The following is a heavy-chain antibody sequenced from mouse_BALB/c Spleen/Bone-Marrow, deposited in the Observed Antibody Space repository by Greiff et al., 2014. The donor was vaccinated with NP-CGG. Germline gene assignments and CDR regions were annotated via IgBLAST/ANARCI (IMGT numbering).Heavy chain of an antibody. D-gene: IGHD3-1*01. J-gene: IGHJ3*01. CDR1: GYTFSSYW. CDR3: GRELEVGLAY. CDR2: ILPGSGST. V-gene: IGHV1-9*01. Sequence: QVQLKESGAELMKPGASVKISCKATGYTFSSYWIEWVKQRPGHGLEWIGEILPGSGSTNYNEKFKGKDSFTGDTSSNTAYMQLSSLTSEDSAGYYCGRELEVGLAYWGQGTLVTVSA.